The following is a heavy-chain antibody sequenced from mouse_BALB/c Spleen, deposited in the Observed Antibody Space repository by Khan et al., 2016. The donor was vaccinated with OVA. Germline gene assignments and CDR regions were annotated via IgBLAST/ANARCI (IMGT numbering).Heavy chain of an antibody. V-gene: IGHV1-76*01. CDR1: GYIFTSYW. CDR3: AREEALYYFDY. J-gene: IGHJ2*01. CDR2: IYPGTDNT. D-gene: IGHD3-2*02. Sequence: QVQLKQSGAELVRPGASVKLSCKTSGYIFTSYWIHWVQQRSGQGLEWIARIYPGTDNTYYNEKLKDEATLTADKSYSTAYMQLSSLKSEDSAVYVCAREEALYYFDYWGQGTTLTVSS.